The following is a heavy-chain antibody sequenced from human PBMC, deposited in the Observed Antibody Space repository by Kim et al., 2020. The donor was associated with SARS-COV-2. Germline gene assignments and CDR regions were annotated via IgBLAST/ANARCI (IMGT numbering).Heavy chain of an antibody. D-gene: IGHD2-2*01. J-gene: IGHJ5*02. Sequence: SETLSLTCTVSGGSISSSTYYWGWIRQPPGKGLEWIGSIYYIGSTNYNPSLKSRITMSVDTSKNQFSLKLSSVTAADTAVYYCASQVTCTNCYLAYNWFDPWGQGTLVTVSS. CDR2: IYYIGST. CDR1: GGSISSSTYY. V-gene: IGHV4-39*01. CDR3: ASQVTCTNCYLAYNWFDP.